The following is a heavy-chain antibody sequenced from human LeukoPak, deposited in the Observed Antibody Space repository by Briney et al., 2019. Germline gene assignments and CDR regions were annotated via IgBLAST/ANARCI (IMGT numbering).Heavy chain of an antibody. Sequence: GASVKVSCKASGYTFTSYDINWVRQATGQGLEWMGWMNPNSGNTGYAQKFQGRVTITRNTSISTAYMELSSLRSEDTAVYYCARTSLYYYDSSHYYYYYYMDVWGKGTTVTVSS. V-gene: IGHV1-8*03. CDR1: GYTFTSYD. J-gene: IGHJ6*03. D-gene: IGHD3-22*01. CDR3: ARTSLYYYDSSHYYYYYYMDV. CDR2: MNPNSGNT.